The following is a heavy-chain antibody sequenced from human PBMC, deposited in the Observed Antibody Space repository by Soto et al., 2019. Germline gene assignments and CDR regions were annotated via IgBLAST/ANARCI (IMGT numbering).Heavy chain of an antibody. CDR2: TYYRSKWYN. D-gene: IGHD6-19*01. Sequence: QVQLQQSGPGLVKPSQTLSLICAISGDSVSSKTATWNWIRQSPSRGLEWLGRTYYRSKWYNDYALSVKSRVVITPDTSKTQSSIQLTSVTPDDAAVYFCARDGSGFHWYFDLWGRGTLVTVSS. J-gene: IGHJ2*01. CDR1: GDSVSSKTAT. CDR3: ARDGSGFHWYFDL. V-gene: IGHV6-1*01.